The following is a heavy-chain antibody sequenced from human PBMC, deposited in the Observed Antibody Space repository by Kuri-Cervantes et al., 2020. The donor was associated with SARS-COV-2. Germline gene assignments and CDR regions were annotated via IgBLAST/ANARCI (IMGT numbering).Heavy chain of an antibody. V-gene: IGHV1-8*02. Sequence: ASVKVSCKASGYTFTSYDINWVRQATGQGLEWMGWMNPNSGNTGYAQKFQGRVTMTRNTSISTAYMELSSLRSEDTAVYYCASHPLSGSSDYYYYYYMDVWGKGTTVTVSS. D-gene: IGHD1-26*01. J-gene: IGHJ6*03. CDR1: GYTFTSYD. CDR3: ASHPLSGSSDYYYYYYMDV. CDR2: MNPNSGNT.